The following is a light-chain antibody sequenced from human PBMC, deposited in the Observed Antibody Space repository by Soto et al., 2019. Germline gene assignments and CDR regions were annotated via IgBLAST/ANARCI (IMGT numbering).Light chain of an antibody. CDR1: SSDVGRYNF. Sequence: QSAMTQPRSLSGSPGQSVTLSCTGTSSDVGRYNFVSWYQQHPDKAPALIIYDVTRRPSGVPDRFSGSKSGNTASLTISGLQAEDETDYYCCSYAGSYPYVFGTGTKVTVL. J-gene: IGLJ1*01. CDR2: DVT. CDR3: CSYAGSYPYV. V-gene: IGLV2-11*01.